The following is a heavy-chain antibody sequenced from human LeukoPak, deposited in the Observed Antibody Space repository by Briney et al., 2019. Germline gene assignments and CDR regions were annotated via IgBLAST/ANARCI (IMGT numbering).Heavy chain of an antibody. J-gene: IGHJ4*02. V-gene: IGHV4-39*01. CDR2: VYYSGNN. D-gene: IGHD1-26*01. Sequence: SQTLSLTCTVSGDSIRSTRYFWDWIRQPPGKGLEWIGNVYYSGNNYYSPSLKSRVTISVDTSKNQFSLKLRSVTAADTAVYYCARHANYGSATGFVDYWGQGTLITVSS. CDR1: GDSIRSTRYF. CDR3: ARHANYGSATGFVDY.